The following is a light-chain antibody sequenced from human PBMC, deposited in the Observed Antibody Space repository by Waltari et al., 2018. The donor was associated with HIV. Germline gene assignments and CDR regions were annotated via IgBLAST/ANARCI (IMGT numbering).Light chain of an antibody. CDR2: ATS. V-gene: IGKV1-9*01. CDR3: QQLNNYRA. CDR1: QGISTY. Sequence: DIQLTQSPSFLSASVGDRVTLTCRASQGISTYLVWYQQKPGKAPKLLIYATSALQSGVPSRFSAAGSGTEFTLTISSLQSEDFATYYCQQLNNYRAFGQGTKVDLK. J-gene: IGKJ1*01.